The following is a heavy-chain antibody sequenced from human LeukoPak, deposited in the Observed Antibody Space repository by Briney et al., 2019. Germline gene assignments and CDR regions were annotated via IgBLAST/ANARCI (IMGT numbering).Heavy chain of an antibody. D-gene: IGHD3-22*01. CDR2: IRYDGSNK. CDR1: GFTFSSYG. J-gene: IGHJ4*02. Sequence: GGSLRLSCAASGFTFSSYGMHWVRQAPGKGLEWVAFIRYDGSNKYYADSVKGRFTISRDNSKNTLYLQMNSLRAEDTAVYYCAKDPGYYYDSSGYSDYWGQGTLVTVSS. V-gene: IGHV3-30*02. CDR3: AKDPGYYYDSSGYSDY.